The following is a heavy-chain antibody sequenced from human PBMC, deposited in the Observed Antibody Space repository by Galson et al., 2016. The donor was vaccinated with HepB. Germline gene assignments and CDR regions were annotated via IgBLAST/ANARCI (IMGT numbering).Heavy chain of an antibody. Sequence: SVKVSCKASGYTFTSNAISWVRQAPGQGLEWMGWISAYSGNTNYAQKLQGRVTMTTDTSTSTAYMELRSLGSDDAAVYYCARDQQRCLLDWGQGTLVTVSS. J-gene: IGHJ4*02. CDR1: GYTFTSNA. D-gene: IGHD5/OR15-5a*01. CDR3: ARDQQRCLLD. V-gene: IGHV1-18*01. CDR2: ISAYSGNT.